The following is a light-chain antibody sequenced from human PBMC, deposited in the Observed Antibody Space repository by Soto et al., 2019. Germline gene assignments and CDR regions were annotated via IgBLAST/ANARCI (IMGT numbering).Light chain of an antibody. CDR1: QSVLYSSNNKNY. J-gene: IGKJ1*01. Sequence: DIVMTQSPDSLAVFLGERAAINCKSSQSVLYSSNNKNYLSWYQQKPGQPPRLLIYWASTRESGVPDRFSGSGSGTDFTLTISNLQAEDVAVYYCQQYYATPRTFGQETKVEIK. CDR2: WAS. CDR3: QQYYATPRT. V-gene: IGKV4-1*01.